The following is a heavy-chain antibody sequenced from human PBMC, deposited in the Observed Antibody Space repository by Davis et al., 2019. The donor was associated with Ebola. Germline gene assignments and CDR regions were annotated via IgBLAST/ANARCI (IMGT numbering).Heavy chain of an antibody. Sequence: ASVKVSCKASGYTFTSYGISWVRQAPGQGLEWMGWISAYNGNTNYAQKLQGRVTMTTDTSTSTAYMELRSLRSDDTAVYYCARDFTLRATYGYPRGDGMDVWGQGTTVTVSS. CDR2: ISAYNGNT. CDR3: ARDFTLRATYGYPRGDGMDV. CDR1: GYTFTSYG. V-gene: IGHV1-18*01. D-gene: IGHD3-10*01. J-gene: IGHJ6*02.